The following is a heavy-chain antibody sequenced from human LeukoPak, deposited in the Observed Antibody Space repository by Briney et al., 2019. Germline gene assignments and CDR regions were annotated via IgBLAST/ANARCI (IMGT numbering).Heavy chain of an antibody. CDR1: GYTFTSYD. CDR3: ARVYCSSTSCYNDAFDI. J-gene: IGHJ3*02. CDR2: MNPNSGNT. Sequence: ASVKVSCKASGYTFTSYDINWVRQAAGQGLEWMGWMNPNSGNTGYAQKFQGRVTMTRNTSISTAYMELSSLRSEDTAVYYCARVYCSSTSCYNDAFDIWGQGTMVTVSS. D-gene: IGHD2-2*02. V-gene: IGHV1-8*01.